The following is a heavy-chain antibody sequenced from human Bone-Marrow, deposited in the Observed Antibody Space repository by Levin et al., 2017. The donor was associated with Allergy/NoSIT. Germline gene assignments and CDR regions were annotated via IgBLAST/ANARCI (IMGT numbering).Heavy chain of an antibody. V-gene: IGHV1-69*13. Sequence: SVKVSCKASGGSLLRYAISWVRQAPGQGLEWMGVIVPILRTTNYAQKFQDRVTITADESTSTAYMELSSLSSDDTAVYYCAREADGDWYFDLWGRGTLVTVSS. CDR1: GGSLLRYA. CDR2: IVPILRTT. J-gene: IGHJ2*01. CDR3: AREADGDWYFDL. D-gene: IGHD3-16*01.